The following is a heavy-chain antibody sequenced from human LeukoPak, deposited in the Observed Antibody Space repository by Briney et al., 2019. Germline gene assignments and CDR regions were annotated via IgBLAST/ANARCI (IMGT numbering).Heavy chain of an antibody. CDR2: IKTKTDGGTT. CDR3: TTDYGSGSYRYFNY. CDR1: GSTFSNAW. Sequence: PGRSLRLSCAASGSTFSNAWMSWVRQAPGKGLEWVGRIKTKTDGGTTDYAAPVKGRFTISRDDSKNTLYLQMNSLKTEDTAVYYCTTDYGSGSYRYFNYWGQGTLVTVSS. D-gene: IGHD3-10*01. J-gene: IGHJ4*02. V-gene: IGHV3-15*01.